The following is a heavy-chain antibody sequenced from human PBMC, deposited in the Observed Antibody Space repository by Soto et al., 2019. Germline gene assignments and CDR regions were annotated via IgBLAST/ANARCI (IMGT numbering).Heavy chain of an antibody. CDR1: SAPVSSTTYT. D-gene: IGHD3-3*01. CDR2: VYYGGRS. CDR3: AKSPGGYYSFDI. Sequence: PSETLSLTCTVSSAPVSSTTYTWGWIRQPPGKGLEWVASVYYGGRSYYNPSLNSRVTISVDTSKNQFSLKMTSVTAADTAVYYCAKSPGGYYSFDIWGQGTMVTVSS. V-gene: IGHV4-39*01. J-gene: IGHJ3*02.